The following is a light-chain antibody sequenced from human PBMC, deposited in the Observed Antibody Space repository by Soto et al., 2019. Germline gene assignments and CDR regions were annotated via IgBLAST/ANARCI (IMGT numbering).Light chain of an antibody. Sequence: QSALTQPASVSGSPGQSITISCTGTSSDVGAYNYVSWYQQHPGKAPKLMIYEVINLPSGVSNRFSGSKSGNTASLTISGLQAEDEADYYCGSYTSASTLVFGTGTKLTVL. V-gene: IGLV2-14*01. J-gene: IGLJ1*01. CDR3: GSYTSASTLV. CDR1: SSDVGAYNY. CDR2: EVI.